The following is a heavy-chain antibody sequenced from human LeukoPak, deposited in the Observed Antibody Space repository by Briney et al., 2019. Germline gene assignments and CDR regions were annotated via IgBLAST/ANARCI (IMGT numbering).Heavy chain of an antibody. CDR2: IRYDGSNK. CDR3: AKARGYYYDSSGWPWYFDL. CDR1: GFTFSSYG. D-gene: IGHD3-22*01. J-gene: IGHJ2*01. Sequence: GGSLRLSCAASGFTFSSYGMLWVRQAPGKGLEWVAFIRYDGSNKYYADSVKGRFTISRDNSKNTLYLQMNSLRAEDTAVYYCAKARGYYYDSSGWPWYFDLWGRGTLVTVSS. V-gene: IGHV3-30*02.